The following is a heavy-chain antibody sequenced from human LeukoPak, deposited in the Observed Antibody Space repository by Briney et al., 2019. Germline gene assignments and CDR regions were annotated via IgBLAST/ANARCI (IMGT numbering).Heavy chain of an antibody. J-gene: IGHJ4*02. CDR3: AKWGGDGGYFDY. D-gene: IGHD4-23*01. V-gene: IGHV3-23*01. CDR2: ISGSGGST. Sequence: PGGSLRLPCAASGFTFGSYAMYWVRQAPGKGLEWVSGISGSGGSTFYADSVKGRFTISRDNSKNTLYLQMNSLRAEDTAVYYCAKWGGDGGYFDYWGQGTLVTVSS. CDR1: GFTFGSYA.